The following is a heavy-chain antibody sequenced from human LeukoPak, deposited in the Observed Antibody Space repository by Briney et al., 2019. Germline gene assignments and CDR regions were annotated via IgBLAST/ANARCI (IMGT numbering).Heavy chain of an antibody. CDR1: GYTFTSYG. CDR2: ISAYNGNT. Sequence: ASVKVSCKASGYTFTSYGISWVRQAPGQGLEWMGWISAYNGNTNYAQKLQGRVTMTTDTSTSTAYMELRSLRSDDTAVYYCARVGVEIPPGGPYNWFDPWGQGTLVTVSS. V-gene: IGHV1-18*01. CDR3: ARVGVEIPPGGPYNWFDP. D-gene: IGHD2-8*01. J-gene: IGHJ5*02.